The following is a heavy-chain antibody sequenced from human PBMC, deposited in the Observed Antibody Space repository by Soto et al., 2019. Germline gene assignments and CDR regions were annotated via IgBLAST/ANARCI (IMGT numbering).Heavy chain of an antibody. CDR2: ISYDGSNK. CDR3: AKDSSRWYYFDY. V-gene: IGHV3-30*18. Sequence: PVGSLRLSCAASGFTFSSYGMHWVRQAPGKGLEWVAVISYDGSNKYYADSVKGRFTISRDNSKNTLYLQMNSLRAEDTAVYYCAKDSSRWYYFDYWGQGTLVTVSS. J-gene: IGHJ4*02. CDR1: GFTFSSYG. D-gene: IGHD6-19*01.